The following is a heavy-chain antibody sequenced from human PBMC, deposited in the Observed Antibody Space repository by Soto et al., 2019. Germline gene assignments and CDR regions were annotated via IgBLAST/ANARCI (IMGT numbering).Heavy chain of an antibody. J-gene: IGHJ6*02. Sequence: PGESLKISCKGSGYSFTSYWIGWVRQMPGKGLEWMGIIYPGDSDTRYSPSFQGQVTISADKSISTAYLQWSSLKASDTAMYYCARSAPRSSGWGPTLGDNYYGMDVWGQGTTVTVSS. CDR3: ARSAPRSSGWGPTLGDNYYGMDV. V-gene: IGHV5-51*01. CDR2: IYPGDSDT. D-gene: IGHD6-25*01. CDR1: GYSFTSYW.